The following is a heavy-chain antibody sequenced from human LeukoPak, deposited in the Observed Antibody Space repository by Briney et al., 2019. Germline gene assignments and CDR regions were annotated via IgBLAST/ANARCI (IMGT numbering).Heavy chain of an antibody. Sequence: PSETLSLTCTVSGDSISSGGHYWGWIRQTPGKRLEWIGNIFFTGETSFNPSLKSRLDISVDTSKNQLFLNLDSVTAADTAVYYCARDSGFWLYWGQGALVTVSS. D-gene: IGHD3-22*01. CDR1: GDSISSGGHY. V-gene: IGHV4-39*07. CDR2: IFFTGET. CDR3: ARDSGFWLY. J-gene: IGHJ4*02.